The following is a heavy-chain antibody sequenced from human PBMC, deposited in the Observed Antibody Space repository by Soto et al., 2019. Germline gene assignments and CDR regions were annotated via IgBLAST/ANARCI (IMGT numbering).Heavy chain of an antibody. J-gene: IGHJ6*02. D-gene: IGHD6-13*01. CDR3: AKAKEGAAAGAGYYYYYGMDV. CDR1: GFTFSSYA. Sequence: EVQLLESGGGLVQPGGSLRLSCAASGFTFSSYAMSWVRQAPGKGLEWVSAISGSGGSTYYADSVKGRFTISRDNSKNTLYLQMNSLRAEDTAVYYCAKAKEGAAAGAGYYYYYGMDVWGQGTTVTVSS. V-gene: IGHV3-23*01. CDR2: ISGSGGST.